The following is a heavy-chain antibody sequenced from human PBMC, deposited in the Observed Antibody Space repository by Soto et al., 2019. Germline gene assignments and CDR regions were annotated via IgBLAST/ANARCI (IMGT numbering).Heavy chain of an antibody. CDR2: IYYSGST. CDR3: ARLCTAARLFYGYFDL. D-gene: IGHD6-6*01. V-gene: IGHV4-39*01. J-gene: IGHJ2*01. Sequence: QLQLQESGPGLVKPSETLSLTCTVSGGSISSSSYYWGWIRQPPGKGLEWIGSIYYSGSTYYNPSLKSRVTISVDTSKNQFSLKLSSVTAADTAVYYCARLCTAARLFYGYFDLWGRGTLVTVSS. CDR1: GGSISSSSYY.